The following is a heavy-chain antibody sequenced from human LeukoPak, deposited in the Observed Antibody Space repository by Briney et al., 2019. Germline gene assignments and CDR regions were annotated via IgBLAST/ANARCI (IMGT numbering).Heavy chain of an antibody. CDR3: SREGYSCPNWFDT. V-gene: IGHV4-39*07. Sequence: PSETLSLTCSVFGGSISSSRSYWGWIRQTPGKGLEWVGSIYYNGDTYYNPSFKSRVSMSVDTAKNQISLILTSVTAADTAVYYCSREGYSCPNWFDTWGQGTLVTVSS. D-gene: IGHD4-11*01. CDR2: IYYNGDT. J-gene: IGHJ5*02. CDR1: GGSISSSRSY.